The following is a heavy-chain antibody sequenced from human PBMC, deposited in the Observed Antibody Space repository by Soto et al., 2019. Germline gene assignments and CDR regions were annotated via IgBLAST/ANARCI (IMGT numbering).Heavy chain of an antibody. CDR3: STPPPLVVATTTSDY. CDR2: IRSNTYGGTT. V-gene: IGHV3-49*03. D-gene: IGHD2-15*01. Sequence: GGSLRLSCTTSGFTFDVYAMSWFRQAPGKGLEWVGFIRSNTYGGTTQYAASVKGRFTISRDDSKSIAYLQMNSLKTEVTAVYYCSTPPPLVVATTTSDYWSQGTLATVSS. J-gene: IGHJ4*02. CDR1: GFTFDVYA.